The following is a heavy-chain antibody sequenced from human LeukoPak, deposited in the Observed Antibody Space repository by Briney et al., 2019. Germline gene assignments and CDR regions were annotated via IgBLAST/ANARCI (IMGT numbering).Heavy chain of an antibody. CDR2: ISYDGGNK. V-gene: IGHV3-30*18. CDR3: AKDSYASGSYSFQVEY. J-gene: IGHJ4*02. CDR1: GFTFSSYG. D-gene: IGHD3-10*01. Sequence: GGSLRLSCAASGFTFSSYGMHWVRQDPGRGREWVAVISYDGGNKYYADSVKGRFTISRDNSKNTLYLQMNSLRAEDTAVYYCAKDSYASGSYSFQVEYWGQGTLVTASS.